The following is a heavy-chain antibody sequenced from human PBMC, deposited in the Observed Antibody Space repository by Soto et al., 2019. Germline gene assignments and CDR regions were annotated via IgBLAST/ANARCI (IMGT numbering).Heavy chain of an antibody. CDR3: ARYLRGANWFDP. J-gene: IGHJ5*02. CDR2: IYYSGST. V-gene: IGHV4-30-4*01. CDR1: GGSISSGDYY. Sequence: PSETLSLTCTVSGGSISSGDYYWSWIRQPPGKGLEWIGYIYYSGSTYYNPSLKSRVTISVDTSKNQFSLKLSSVTAADTAVYYCARYLRGANWFDPWGQGTLVTVSS. D-gene: IGHD3-16*01.